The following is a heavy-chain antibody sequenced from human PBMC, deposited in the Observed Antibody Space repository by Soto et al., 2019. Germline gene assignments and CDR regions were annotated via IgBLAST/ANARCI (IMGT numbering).Heavy chain of an antibody. J-gene: IGHJ4*02. V-gene: IGHV4-4*02. CDR1: GASISSTNW. CDR2: IYHSGST. Sequence: QVQLQESGPGLVKPSGTLSLTCAVSGASISSTNWWSWVRQPPGKGLEWIGEIYHSGSTNYNPSLKSRVTMSIATSNNQFYLNLNSVTAADTAVYYCTKGNLPTFEYWGQGTLVTVSS. CDR3: TKGNLPTFEY.